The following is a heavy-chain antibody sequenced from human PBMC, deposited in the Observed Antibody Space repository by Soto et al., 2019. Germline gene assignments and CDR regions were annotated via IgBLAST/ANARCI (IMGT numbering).Heavy chain of an antibody. D-gene: IGHD1-7*01. Sequence: ASVKVSCKASGYTFTSYYMHWVRQAPGQGLEWMGIINPSGGSTSYAQKFQGRVTMTRDTSTSTVYMELSSLRSEDTAVYYCARDGGITGTTWLAHYYGMDVWGQGTTVTVSS. CDR3: ARDGGITGTTWLAHYYGMDV. CDR1: GYTFTSYY. J-gene: IGHJ6*02. CDR2: INPSGGST. V-gene: IGHV1-46*01.